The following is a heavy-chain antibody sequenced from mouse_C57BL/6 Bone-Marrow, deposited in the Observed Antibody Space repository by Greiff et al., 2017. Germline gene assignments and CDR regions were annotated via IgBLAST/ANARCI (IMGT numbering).Heavy chain of an antibody. CDR1: GYTLTSYW. CDR2: IHPNSGST. D-gene: IGHD1-1*01. J-gene: IGHJ4*01. Sequence: VQLQQPGAELVKPGASVKLSCKASGYTLTSYWMHWVKQRPGQGLEWIGMIHPNSGSTNYNEKFKSKATLTVDKSSSTAYMQLSSLTSEDSAVYYCARPYYYGTFMDYWGQGTSVTVSS. V-gene: IGHV1-64*01. CDR3: ARPYYYGTFMDY.